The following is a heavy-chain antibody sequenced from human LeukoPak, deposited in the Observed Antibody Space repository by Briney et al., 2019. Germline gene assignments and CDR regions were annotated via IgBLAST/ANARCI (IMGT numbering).Heavy chain of an antibody. V-gene: IGHV1-2*04. D-gene: IGHD5-12*01. CDR3: AREGGGRPSGSPDAFDI. J-gene: IGHJ3*02. CDR1: GYTFTGYY. Sequence: ASVKVSCKASGYTFTGYYMHWVRQAPGQGLEWMGWINPNSGGTNYAQKFQGWVTMTRDTSISTAYMELSRLRSDDTAVYYCAREGGGRPSGSPDAFDIWGQGTMVTVSS. CDR2: INPNSGGT.